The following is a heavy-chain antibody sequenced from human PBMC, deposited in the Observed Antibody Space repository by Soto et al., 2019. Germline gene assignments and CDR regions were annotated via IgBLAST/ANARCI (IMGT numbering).Heavy chain of an antibody. CDR2: IYYSGST. Sequence: PSETLSLTCTVSGGSVSSGSYYWNWIRQPPGKGLEWIGYIYYSGSTNYNPSLKSRVTISVHTSNNQFSLRLSSVTAADTAVYYCARDKITGLFDYWGQGTLVTVSS. CDR1: GGSVSSGSYY. D-gene: IGHD2-8*02. CDR3: ARDKITGLFDY. J-gene: IGHJ4*02. V-gene: IGHV4-61*01.